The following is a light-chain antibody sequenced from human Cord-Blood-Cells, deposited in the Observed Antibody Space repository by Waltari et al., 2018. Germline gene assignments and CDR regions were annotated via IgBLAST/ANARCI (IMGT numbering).Light chain of an antibody. J-gene: IGKJ2*03. CDR3: QQYGSSPG. CDR1: QSVSSSY. V-gene: IGKV3-20*01. CDR2: GAS. Sequence: EIVLTQSPGTLSLSPGERATLSCRASQSVSSSYLAWYQQKHGQAPRLLIYGASSRATGIPDRFSGSGSGTDFTLTISRLEPEDFAVYYCQQYGSSPGFGQGTKLEIK.